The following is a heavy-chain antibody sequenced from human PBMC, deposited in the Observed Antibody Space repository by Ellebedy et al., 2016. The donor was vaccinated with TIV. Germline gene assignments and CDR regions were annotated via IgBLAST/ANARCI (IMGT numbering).Heavy chain of an antibody. D-gene: IGHD1-26*01. Sequence: GESLKISCKGSGYTFTNHWIAWVRQMPGKGLEWMGIIDPGDSDAIYNPSFEGQITISADKSVTTADLRLSSLKTSDTATYYCSRHSHYLFYFNGMDVWGQGTTVTVSS. J-gene: IGHJ6*02. V-gene: IGHV5-51*01. CDR2: IDPGDSDA. CDR1: GYTFTNHW. CDR3: SRHSHYLFYFNGMDV.